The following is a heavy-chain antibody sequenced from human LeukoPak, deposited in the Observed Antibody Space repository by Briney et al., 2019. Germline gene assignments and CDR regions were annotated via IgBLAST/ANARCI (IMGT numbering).Heavy chain of an antibody. CDR2: SSGSGGST. Sequence: GGSLTLFSAASAFTFSSYAMSCVRQAPGKGREWVSASSGSGGSTYYADSVKGRFTISRDNSKNTLYLQMNSLRAEDTAVYYCAKLASVVVTAITDYWGQGTLVTVSS. D-gene: IGHD2-21*02. CDR1: AFTFSSYA. CDR3: AKLASVVVTAITDY. J-gene: IGHJ4*02. V-gene: IGHV3-23*01.